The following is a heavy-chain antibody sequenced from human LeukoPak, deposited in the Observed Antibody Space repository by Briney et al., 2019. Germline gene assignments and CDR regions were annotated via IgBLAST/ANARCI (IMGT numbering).Heavy chain of an antibody. V-gene: IGHV2-5*01. J-gene: IGHJ4*02. Sequence: SGPTLVNPTQTLTLTCTFSGFSLSTSGVGVGWIRQPPGKALEWLALIYWNDDKRYSPSLKSRLTITKDTSKNQVVLTMANVDPVDTATYYCTHLYSGYAWGGGFDYWGQGTLVSVSS. D-gene: IGHD5-12*01. CDR2: IYWNDDK. CDR3: THLYSGYAWGGGFDY. CDR1: GFSLSTSGVG.